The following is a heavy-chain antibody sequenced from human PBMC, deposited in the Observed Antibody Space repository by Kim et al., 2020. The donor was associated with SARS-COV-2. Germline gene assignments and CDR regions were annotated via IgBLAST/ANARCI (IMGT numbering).Heavy chain of an antibody. CDR1: GFTFSSYS. D-gene: IGHD6-19*01. CDR3: ASLIAVAGSIDYGMDV. Sequence: GGSLRLSCAASGFTFSSYSMNWVRQAPGKGLEWVSSISSSSSYIYYADSVKGRFTISRDNAKNSLYLQMNSLRAEDTAVYYCASLIAVAGSIDYGMDVWGQGTTVTVSS. CDR2: ISSSSSYI. V-gene: IGHV3-21*01. J-gene: IGHJ6*02.